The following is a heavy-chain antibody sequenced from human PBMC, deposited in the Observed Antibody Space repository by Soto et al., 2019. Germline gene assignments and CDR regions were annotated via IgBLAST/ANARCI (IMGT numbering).Heavy chain of an antibody. CDR2: ITGSGAGT. CDR3: AKDPNGDYVGAFDS. CDR1: GFTFSSYA. Sequence: EAQVLESGGGLVQPGGSLRLSCAASGFTFSSYAMTWVRQAPGKGLEYVSSITGSGAGTVYADSVKGRFTISRDNSKNMLYLQLSSLRAEDTAIYFCAKDPNGDYVGAFDSWGQGSLVTVSS. D-gene: IGHD4-17*01. J-gene: IGHJ4*02. V-gene: IGHV3-23*01.